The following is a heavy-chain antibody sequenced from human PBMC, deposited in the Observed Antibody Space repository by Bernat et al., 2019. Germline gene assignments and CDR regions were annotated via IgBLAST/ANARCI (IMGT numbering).Heavy chain of an antibody. CDR1: GYTFTSYY. CDR2: INPSGGST. CDR3: ARGGQHDAFEM. J-gene: IGHJ3*02. V-gene: IGHV1-46*01. Sequence: QVQLVQSGAEVKKPGASVKASCKASGYTFTSYYMHWVRQAPGQGLVWMGIINPSGGSTSYAQKFQGRVTMTRDTSTSTVYMELSSLRSEDTAVYYCARGGQHDAFEMWGQGTIVTVSS. D-gene: IGHD6-13*01.